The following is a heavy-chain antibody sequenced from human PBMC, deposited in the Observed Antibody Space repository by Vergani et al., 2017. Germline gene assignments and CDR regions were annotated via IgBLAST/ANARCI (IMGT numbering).Heavy chain of an antibody. J-gene: IGHJ4*02. D-gene: IGHD3-16*01. CDR1: GYTFTTHA. CDR2: IIPTSDIT. CDR3: MRGGQVNTGLAPWGY. V-gene: IGHV1-46*01. Sequence: QVQLVQSGSELKKPGASVKVSCEASGYTFTTHAIHWVRQAPGQGLEWMGRIIPTSDITTYAQNFQGRVTMTRDTSTSTVYMELSSLRSEDTAVYFCMRGGQVNTGLAPWGYWGQGTLVTVS.